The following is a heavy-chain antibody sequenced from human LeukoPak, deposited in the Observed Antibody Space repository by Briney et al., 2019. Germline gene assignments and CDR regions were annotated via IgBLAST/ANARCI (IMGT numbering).Heavy chain of an antibody. V-gene: IGHV1-18*01. CDR1: GYTFTSYG. J-gene: IGHJ3*02. D-gene: IGHD3-3*01. CDR2: ISAYNGNT. Sequence: ASVKVSCKASGYTFTSYGISWVRQAPGQGLEWMGWISAYNGNTNYAQKLQGRVTMTTDTSTSTAYMELRSLRSDDTAVHYCARDGLLYYDFWSGYYGERNAFDIWGQGTMVTVSS. CDR3: ARDGLLYYDFWSGYYGERNAFDI.